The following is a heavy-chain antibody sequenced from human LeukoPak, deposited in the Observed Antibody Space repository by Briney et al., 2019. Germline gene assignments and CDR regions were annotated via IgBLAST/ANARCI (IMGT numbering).Heavy chain of an antibody. J-gene: IGHJ2*01. CDR3: AKDPHRSTSPWYFDL. CDR1: GFTFSSYA. CDR2: ISGSSGRT. V-gene: IGHV3-23*01. D-gene: IGHD6-6*01. Sequence: GGSLRLSCAASGFTFSSYAMSWVRQAPGKGLEGVSGISGSSGRTYYADSVKGRFTISRDNSKNTLYLQMNSLRVEDTAVYYCAKDPHRSTSPWYFDLWGRGALVIVSS.